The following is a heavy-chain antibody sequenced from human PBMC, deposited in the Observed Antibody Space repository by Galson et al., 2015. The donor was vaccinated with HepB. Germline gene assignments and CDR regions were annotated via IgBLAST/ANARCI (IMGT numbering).Heavy chain of an antibody. CDR1: GFTFSNAW. J-gene: IGHJ3*02. V-gene: IGHV3-15*01. D-gene: IGHD5-24*01. CDR2: IKSKTDGGTT. Sequence: SLRLSCAASGFTFSNAWMSWVRQAPGKGLEWVGRIKSKTDGGTTDYAAPVKGRFTISRDDSKNTLYLQMNSLKTEDTAVYYCTTPIGMATIHDAFDIWGQGTMVTVSS. CDR3: TTPIGMATIHDAFDI.